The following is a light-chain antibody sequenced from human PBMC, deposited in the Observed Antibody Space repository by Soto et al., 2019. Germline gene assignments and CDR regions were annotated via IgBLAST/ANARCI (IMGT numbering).Light chain of an antibody. Sequence: QSVLTQPPSVSGAPGQRVTISCTGSSSNIGARYDVHWYQQLPGTAPKLLISVNNNRPSGVPDRFSGSKSGTSASLAITGLQAEDEADYYCQSYDSSLGGYVVFGGGTKLTVL. J-gene: IGLJ2*01. CDR1: SSNIGARYD. V-gene: IGLV1-40*01. CDR2: VNN. CDR3: QSYDSSLGGYVV.